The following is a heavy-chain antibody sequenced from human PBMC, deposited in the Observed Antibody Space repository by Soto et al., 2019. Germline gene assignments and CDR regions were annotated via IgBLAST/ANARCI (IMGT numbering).Heavy chain of an antibody. V-gene: IGHV1-46*01. D-gene: IGHD6-13*01. CDR1: GYTFINYY. Sequence: ASVKVSCKASGYTFINYYIHWVRQAPGQGLEWMAIINPMGGSTNYAQEFQGRVTLTSGTSTSTVYMELSSLRFEDTALFYCARDLGAGDLWGQGTLVTVSS. CDR2: INPMGGST. J-gene: IGHJ5*02. CDR3: ARDLGAGDL.